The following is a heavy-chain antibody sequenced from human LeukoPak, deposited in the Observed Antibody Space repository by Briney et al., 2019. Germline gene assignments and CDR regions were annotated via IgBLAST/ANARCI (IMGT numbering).Heavy chain of an antibody. Sequence: SETLSLTCTVSGGSVSSSHYWGWFRQPPGKGLEWIGSIYYSGSTYYNPSLKSRVTISVDTSKNQFSLKLSSVTAADTAVYYCARAKASSRAFDIWGQGTMVTVSS. D-gene: IGHD2-2*01. J-gene: IGHJ3*02. CDR2: IYYSGST. CDR1: GGSVSSSHY. CDR3: ARAKASSRAFDI. V-gene: IGHV4-39*01.